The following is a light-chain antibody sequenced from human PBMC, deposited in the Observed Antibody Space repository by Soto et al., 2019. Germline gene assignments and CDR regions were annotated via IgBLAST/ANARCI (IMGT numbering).Light chain of an antibody. Sequence: QSALTQPASVSGSPGQSITISCTGTSSDVGAYNYVSWYQQYPGKAPKLIIFEVSNRPSGISNRFSGSKSGNTASLTIAGLQAEDEADYYCRSYTTSRTDVFGTGTKLTVL. CDR3: RSYTTSRTDV. CDR1: SSDVGAYNY. J-gene: IGLJ1*01. CDR2: EVS. V-gene: IGLV2-14*01.